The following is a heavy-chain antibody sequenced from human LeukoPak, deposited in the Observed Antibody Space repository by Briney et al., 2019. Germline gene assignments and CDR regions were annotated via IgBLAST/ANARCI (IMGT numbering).Heavy chain of an antibody. CDR3: ARDPDYYDDSGYT. J-gene: IGHJ5*02. CDR2: TYYSGGT. D-gene: IGHD3-22*01. CDR1: GGSVSSNRYY. Sequence: SETLSLTCTVSGGSVSSNRYYWGWIRQPPGKGLEWIGSTYYSGGTYYNPSLKSRVTISADTYKNQFSLKLSSVTAADTALYYCARDPDYYDDSGYTWGQGTLVTVSS. V-gene: IGHV4-39*07.